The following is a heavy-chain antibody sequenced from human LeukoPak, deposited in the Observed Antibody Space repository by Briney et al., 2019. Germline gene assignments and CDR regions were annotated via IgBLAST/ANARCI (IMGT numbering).Heavy chain of an antibody. CDR3: ARDADYGGSPDAFDV. CDR2: IYSGGTT. CDR1: GFTVSSNH. J-gene: IGHJ3*01. V-gene: IGHV3-53*01. D-gene: IGHD4-23*01. Sequence: PGGSLRLSCAASGFTVSSNHMSWVRQAPGKGLKWVSIIYSGGTTYYADSVKGRFNISRDNSKNSLYLQMNSLRAEDTAVYYCARDADYGGSPDAFDVWGRGTIVTVSS.